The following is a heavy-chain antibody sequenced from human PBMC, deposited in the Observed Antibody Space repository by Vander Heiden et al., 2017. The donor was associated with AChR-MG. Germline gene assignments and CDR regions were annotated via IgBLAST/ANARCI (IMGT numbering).Heavy chain of an antibody. CDR1: GFTFSRYG. J-gene: IGHJ4*02. CDR3: AKGGPSGWHGY. CDR2: IRYDGGNK. D-gene: IGHD6-19*01. Sequence: QVQLVESGGGVVQPGGSLRLPCAASGFTFSRYGMRWVRQAPGKGLEWVAFIRYDGGNKYYADSVKGRFTISRDNSKNTLYMQMNSLRAEDTAVYYCAKGGPSGWHGYWGQGTLVTVSS. V-gene: IGHV3-30*02.